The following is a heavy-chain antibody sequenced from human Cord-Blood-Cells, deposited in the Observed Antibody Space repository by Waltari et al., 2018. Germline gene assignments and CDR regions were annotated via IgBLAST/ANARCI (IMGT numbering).Heavy chain of an antibody. D-gene: IGHD2-2*01. CDR1: GFTVSSNY. V-gene: IGHV3-53*01. CDR2: IYRGGST. Sequence: EVQLVESGGGLIQPGGSLRLSCAASGFTVSSNYMSWVRQAPGKGLEWVSVIYRGGSTYYADSVKGRFTISRDNSKNTLYLQMNSLRAEDTAVYYCARVCSTSCYDAFDIWGQGTMVTVSS. CDR3: ARVCSTSCYDAFDI. J-gene: IGHJ3*02.